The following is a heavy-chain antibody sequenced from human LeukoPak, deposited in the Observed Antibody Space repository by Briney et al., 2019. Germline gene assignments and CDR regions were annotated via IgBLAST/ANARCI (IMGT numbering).Heavy chain of an antibody. J-gene: IGHJ4*02. CDR1: GYTFTSYG. Sequence: ASVKVSCKASGYTFTSYGISWVRQAPGQGLEWMAWISAYNGNTNYAQKLQGRATMTTDTSTSTAYMELRSLRSDDTAVFYCARDLGYSSSSATPLDYWGQGTLVTVSS. CDR3: ARDLGYSSSSATPLDY. CDR2: ISAYNGNT. V-gene: IGHV1-18*01. D-gene: IGHD6-6*01.